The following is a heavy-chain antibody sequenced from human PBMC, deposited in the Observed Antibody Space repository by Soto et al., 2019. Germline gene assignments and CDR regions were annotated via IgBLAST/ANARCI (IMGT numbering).Heavy chain of an antibody. D-gene: IGHD3-22*01. Sequence: GGSLRLSCAASGFTFSSYAMHWVRQAPGKGLEWVAVISYDGSNKYYADSVKGRFTISRDNSKNTLYLQMNSLRAEDTAVYYCARELPSLYPVVVITSGMDVWGQGTTVTVSS. CDR1: GFTFSSYA. J-gene: IGHJ6*02. CDR2: ISYDGSNK. V-gene: IGHV3-30-3*01. CDR3: ARELPSLYPVVVITSGMDV.